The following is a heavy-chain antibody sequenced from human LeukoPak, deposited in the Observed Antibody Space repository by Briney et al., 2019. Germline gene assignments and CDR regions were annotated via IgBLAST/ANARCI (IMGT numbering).Heavy chain of an antibody. CDR2: ISWNSGSI. D-gene: IGHD6-19*01. J-gene: IGHJ5*02. CDR3: AKDNVAVAGVGVNWFDP. CDR1: GFTFDDYA. Sequence: GGSLRLSCAASGFTFDDYAMHWVRQAPGKGLEWVSGISWNSGSIGYADSVKGRFTISRDNAKNSLYLQMNSLRAEDTALYYCAKDNVAVAGVGVNWFDPWGQGTLVTVSS. V-gene: IGHV3-9*01.